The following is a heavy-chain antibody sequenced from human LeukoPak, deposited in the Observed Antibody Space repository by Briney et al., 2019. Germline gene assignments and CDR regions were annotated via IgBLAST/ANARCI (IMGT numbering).Heavy chain of an antibody. CDR2: IYYSGST. CDR1: GGSISSYY. Sequence: SETLSLTCTVSGGSISSYYWSWIRQPPGKGLEWIGYIYYSGSTNYNPSLKSRVTISVDTSKNQFSLKLSSVTAADTAVYYCARARDSGSYSGLWFDPWGQGTLVTVSS. D-gene: IGHD1-26*01. CDR3: ARARDSGSYSGLWFDP. V-gene: IGHV4-59*01. J-gene: IGHJ5*02.